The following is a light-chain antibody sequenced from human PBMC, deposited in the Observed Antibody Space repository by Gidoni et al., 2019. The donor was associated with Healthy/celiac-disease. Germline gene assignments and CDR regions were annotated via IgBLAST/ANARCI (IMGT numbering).Light chain of an antibody. J-gene: IGKJ5*01. CDR2: AAS. CDR3: QQSYSTPFT. V-gene: IGKV1-39*01. CDR1: QSISSY. Sequence: DIQMTQSPSSLSASVGDRVTITCRASQSISSYLTWYQQKPGQAPKLLIYAASSLQSGVPSRFSGSGSGTDFTLTIRSLQPEDFATYYCQQSYSTPFTFGQGTRLEIK.